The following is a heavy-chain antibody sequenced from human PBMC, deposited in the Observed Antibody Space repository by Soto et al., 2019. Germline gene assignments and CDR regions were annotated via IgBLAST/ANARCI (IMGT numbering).Heavy chain of an antibody. D-gene: IGHD3-22*01. Sequence: GSLRLSCAASGFTFSSNIMTWVRQAPGKGLEWVSAISSAADGTYYTDSVKGRFTISRDNSQNTLYLQMNSLRAEDTAVYYCAKDFSYYDSSGYYGYWGQGTLVTVSS. CDR1: GFTFSSNI. CDR2: ISSAADGT. V-gene: IGHV3-23*01. CDR3: AKDFSYYDSSGYYGY. J-gene: IGHJ4*02.